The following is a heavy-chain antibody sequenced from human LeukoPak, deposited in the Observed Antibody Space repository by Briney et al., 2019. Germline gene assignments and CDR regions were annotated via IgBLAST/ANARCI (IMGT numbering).Heavy chain of an antibody. Sequence: PSETLSLTCIVSGGFISSYYWSWIRQPPGKRLEWIGYIYYSGSTNYNPSLKSRVTISVDTSKNQFSLKLTSVTAADTAVYYCARHGWEPLPDYWGQGTLVTVSS. D-gene: IGHD1-26*01. CDR1: GGFISSYY. CDR2: IYYSGST. CDR3: ARHGWEPLPDY. V-gene: IGHV4-59*08. J-gene: IGHJ4*02.